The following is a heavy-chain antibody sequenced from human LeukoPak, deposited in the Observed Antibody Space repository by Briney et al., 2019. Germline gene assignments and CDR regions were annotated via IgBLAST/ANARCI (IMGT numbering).Heavy chain of an antibody. CDR2: INSDGSST. CDR1: GFTFSSYW. V-gene: IGHV3-74*01. CDR3: ARDAPWDYYMDV. J-gene: IGHJ6*03. Sequence: TGGSLRLSCAASGFTFSSYWTDWVRHARGEGLVWVSRINSDGSSTSYADSVKGRFTISRDNANNTLYLQMNSLRAEDTAVYYCARDAPWDYYMDVWGKGTTVTVSS.